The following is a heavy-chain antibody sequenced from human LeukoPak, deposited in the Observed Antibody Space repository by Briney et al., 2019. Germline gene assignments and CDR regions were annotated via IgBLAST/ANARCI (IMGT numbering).Heavy chain of an antibody. V-gene: IGHV4-39*01. CDR1: GGSISSSSYY. CDR3: ARPYQLLYLDAFDI. J-gene: IGHJ3*02. Sequence: TSETLSLTCTVSGGSISSSSYYWGWIRQPPGKGLEWIGSIYYSGSTYYNPSLKSRVTISVDTSKNQFSLKLSSVTAADTAVYYCARPYQLLYLDAFDIWGQGTMVTVSS. CDR2: IYYSGST. D-gene: IGHD2-2*02.